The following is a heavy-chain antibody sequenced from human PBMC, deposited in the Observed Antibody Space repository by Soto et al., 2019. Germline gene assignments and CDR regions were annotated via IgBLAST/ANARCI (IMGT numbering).Heavy chain of an antibody. Sequence: GGSLRLSCAASGFTFSSYWMSWVRQAPGKGLEWVAVISYDGSNKYYADSVKGRFTISRDNSKNTLYLQMNSLRAEDTAVYYCAKDQVYYYYYYGMDVWGQGTTVTVSS. J-gene: IGHJ6*02. CDR3: AKDQVYYYYYYGMDV. V-gene: IGHV3-30*18. CDR1: GFTFSSYW. D-gene: IGHD6-6*01. CDR2: ISYDGSNK.